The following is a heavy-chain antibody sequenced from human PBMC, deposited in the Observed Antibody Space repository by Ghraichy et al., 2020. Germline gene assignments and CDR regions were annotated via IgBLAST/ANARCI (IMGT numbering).Heavy chain of an antibody. D-gene: IGHD2-2*01. CDR1: GFTFSSYA. CDR2: ISGSGGST. J-gene: IGHJ6*02. V-gene: IGHV3-23*01. Sequence: GKSLNISCAASGFTFSSYAMSWVRQAPGKGLEWVSAISGSGGSTYYADSVKGRFTISRDNSKNTLYLQMNSLRAEDTAVYYCARAGGQLEYYYYYGMDVWGQGTTVTVSS. CDR3: ARAGGQLEYYYYYGMDV.